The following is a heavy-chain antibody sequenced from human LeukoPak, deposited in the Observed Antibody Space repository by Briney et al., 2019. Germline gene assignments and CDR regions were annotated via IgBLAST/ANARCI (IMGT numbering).Heavy chain of an antibody. Sequence: GESLKISCQGSGYSFTVYYIAWVRQMPGRGLEWMGVIYAGDSDTRYSPSFQGQVTMSADKSVTTAYLQWTSLKASDTAMYYCARGGRSGYDSNWFDPWGQGTLVTVSS. CDR2: IYAGDSDT. CDR3: ARGGRSGYDSNWFDP. J-gene: IGHJ5*02. D-gene: IGHD5-12*01. V-gene: IGHV5-51*01. CDR1: GYSFTVYY.